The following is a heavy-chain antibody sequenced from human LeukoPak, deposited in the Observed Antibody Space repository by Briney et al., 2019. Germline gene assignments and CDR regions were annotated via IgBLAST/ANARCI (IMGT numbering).Heavy chain of an antibody. V-gene: IGHV1-18*01. Sequence: ASVKVSCKASGYNFVNFGISWVRQAPGQGLEWMGWISTSSVNTNYAQKFQGRLTMTADTSTSTAYMELRSLRSDDTAVYYCTRDFDNPENSCPSTSCIDVWGQGTTVTVSS. CDR1: GYNFVNFG. CDR3: TRDFDNPENSCPSTSCIDV. J-gene: IGHJ6*02. CDR2: ISTSSVNT. D-gene: IGHD2-2*01.